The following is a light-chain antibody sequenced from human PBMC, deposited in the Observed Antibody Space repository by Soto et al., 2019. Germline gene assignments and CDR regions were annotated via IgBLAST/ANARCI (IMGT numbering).Light chain of an antibody. V-gene: IGKV3-20*01. CDR1: PSLSSSY. CDR3: QQYGSSPRT. Sequence: EIVLTQSPGTLSLSPGERATLSCRASPSLSSSYLAWYQQKPGQAPRLLIYAASIRATGIPDRFSGSGSGTEFTLTISRLEPEDFAVYYCQQYGSSPRTFGQGTKLEIK. CDR2: AAS. J-gene: IGKJ2*01.